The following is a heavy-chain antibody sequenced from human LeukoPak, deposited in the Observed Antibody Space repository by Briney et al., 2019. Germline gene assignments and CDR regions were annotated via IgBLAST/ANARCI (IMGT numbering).Heavy chain of an antibody. Sequence: SETLSLTCTVSGGPISSYYWSWIRQPPGKGREWMGYIYYSGSTNYNPSLKSRVTISVDTSKNQFSLKLSSVTAADTAVYYCARGQNWFDPWGQGTLVTVSS. J-gene: IGHJ5*02. V-gene: IGHV4-59*01. CDR3: ARGQNWFDP. CDR2: IYYSGST. CDR1: GGPISSYY.